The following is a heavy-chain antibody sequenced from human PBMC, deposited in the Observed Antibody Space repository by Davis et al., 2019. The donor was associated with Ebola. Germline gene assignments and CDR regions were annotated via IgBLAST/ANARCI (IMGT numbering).Heavy chain of an antibody. Sequence: GESLKISCAASGFTFSSYGMHWVRQAPGKGLEWVAVISYDGSNKYYADSVKGRFTISRDNSKNTLYLQMNSLRAEDTAVYYCAKDPSGAGTTGIGDYWGQGTLVTVSS. V-gene: IGHV3-30*18. CDR3: AKDPSGAGTTGIGDY. CDR1: GFTFSSYG. D-gene: IGHD1-1*01. CDR2: ISYDGSNK. J-gene: IGHJ4*02.